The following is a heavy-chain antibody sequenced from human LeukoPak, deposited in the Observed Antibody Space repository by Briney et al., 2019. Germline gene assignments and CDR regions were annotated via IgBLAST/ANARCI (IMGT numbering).Heavy chain of an antibody. V-gene: IGHV4-30-2*03. Sequence: SQTLSLTCTVSGGSISSGDYYWSWIRQPPGKGREWIVSIYHSGSTYYNPSLKSRVTISVDTSKNQFSLKLSSVTAADTAVYYCASALVVTATTHYWYFDLWGRGTLVTVSS. J-gene: IGHJ2*01. D-gene: IGHD2-21*02. CDR2: IYHSGST. CDR3: ASALVVTATTHYWYFDL. CDR1: GGSISSGDYY.